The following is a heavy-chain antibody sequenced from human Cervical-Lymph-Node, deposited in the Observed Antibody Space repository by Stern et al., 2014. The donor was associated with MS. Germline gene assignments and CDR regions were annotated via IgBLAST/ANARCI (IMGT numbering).Heavy chain of an antibody. J-gene: IGHJ4*02. Sequence: VQLVESGAEVKKPGSSVKVSCKASGGTFSSYAMNWVRQAPGQGLEWMAGIIPIFGTADYAQKFQGRFTITADDSTSTAYMELTSLRSEDTAVYYCARGSTVVTDYFDYWGQGTLVTVSS. V-gene: IGHV1-69*01. D-gene: IGHD4-23*01. CDR2: IIPIFGTA. CDR3: ARGSTVVTDYFDY. CDR1: GGTFSSYA.